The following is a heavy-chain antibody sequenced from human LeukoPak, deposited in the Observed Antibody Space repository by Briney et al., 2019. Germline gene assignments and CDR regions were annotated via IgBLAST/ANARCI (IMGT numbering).Heavy chain of an antibody. V-gene: IGHV3-7*03. CDR1: GFTFSSYW. CDR2: IKQDGSEK. CDR3: AKDIAAAGTGWYFDL. D-gene: IGHD6-13*01. J-gene: IGHJ2*01. Sequence: PGGSLRLSCAASGFTFSSYWMSWVRQAPRKGLEWVANIKQDGSEKYYVDSVKGRFTISRDNAKNSLYLQMNCLRAEDTALYYCAKDIAAAGTGWYFDLWGRGTLVTVSS.